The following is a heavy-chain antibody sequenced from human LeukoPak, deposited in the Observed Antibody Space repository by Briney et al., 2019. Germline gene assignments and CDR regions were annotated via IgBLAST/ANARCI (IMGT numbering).Heavy chain of an antibody. J-gene: IGHJ5*02. CDR1: GGSFSGYY. CDR2: INHSGST. Sequence: SETLSLTCAVYGGSFSGYYWSWIRQPLGKGLEWIGDINHSGSTNYNPSLKSRVTISVDTSKNQFSLKLSAVTAADTAVYYCASRILRFLGRPFDPWGQGTLVTVSS. CDR3: ASRILRFLGRPFDP. D-gene: IGHD3-3*01. V-gene: IGHV4-34*01.